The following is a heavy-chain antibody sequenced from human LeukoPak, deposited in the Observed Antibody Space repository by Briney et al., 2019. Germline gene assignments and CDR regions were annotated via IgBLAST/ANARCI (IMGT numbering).Heavy chain of an antibody. J-gene: IGHJ4*02. CDR2: ITPSGGT. CDR3: ARDRYGDGFAHFDY. D-gene: IGHD5-24*01. CDR1: GYTFTSYA. Sequence: ASVKVSCTASGYTFTSYAMHWVRQAPGQGLEWMGWITPSGGTNYPQKFQGRVAITRDTSITTAYMDLSRLTPDATAVSYCARDRYGDGFAHFDYWGQGALVTVSS. V-gene: IGHV1-2*02.